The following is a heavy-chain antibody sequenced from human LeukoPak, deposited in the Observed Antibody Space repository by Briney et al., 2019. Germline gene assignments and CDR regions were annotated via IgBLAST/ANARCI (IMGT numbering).Heavy chain of an antibody. CDR3: PYDSSGYYD. CDR2: ISYDGSNK. J-gene: IGHJ4*02. Sequence: PGGSLRLSCAASGFTFSSYGMHWVRQAPGKGLEWVAVISYDGSNKYYADSVKGRFTISRDNSKNTLYLQMNSLRAEDTAVYYCPYDSSGYYDWGQGTLVTVSS. V-gene: IGHV3-30*03. D-gene: IGHD3-22*01. CDR1: GFTFSSYG.